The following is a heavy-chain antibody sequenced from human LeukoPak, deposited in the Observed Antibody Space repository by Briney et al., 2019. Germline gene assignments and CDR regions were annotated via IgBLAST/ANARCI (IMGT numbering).Heavy chain of an antibody. V-gene: IGHV4-34*01. J-gene: IGHJ4*02. D-gene: IGHD6-13*01. CDR2: INHSGST. CDR3: ARGRAAAGY. CDR1: GGSFSGYY. Sequence: PSETLSLTCAVYGGSFSGYYWTWIRQSPGKGLEWIGEINHSGSTNSNPSLKSRVTILGDTSKNQFSLKLSSVTVADTAMYYCARGRAAAGYWGQGTLVTVSS.